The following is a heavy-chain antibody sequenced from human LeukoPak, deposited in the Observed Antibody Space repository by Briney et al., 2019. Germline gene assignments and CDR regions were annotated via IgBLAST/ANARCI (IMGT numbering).Heavy chain of an antibody. J-gene: IGHJ4*02. Sequence: GGSLRLSCAASGFTFSSYAMSWVRQAPGKGLEWVSAISGSGGSTYYADSVKGRFTISRDNSKNTLYLQMNSLRAEDTAVYYCAKAPYYDILTGYHLDYWGQGTLVTVSS. CDR2: ISGSGGST. D-gene: IGHD3-9*01. CDR1: GFTFSSYA. CDR3: AKAPYYDILTGYHLDY. V-gene: IGHV3-23*01.